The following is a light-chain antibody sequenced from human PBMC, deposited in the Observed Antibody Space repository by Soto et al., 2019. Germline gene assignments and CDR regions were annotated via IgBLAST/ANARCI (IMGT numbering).Light chain of an antibody. CDR1: QSVSSY. CDR2: GAS. V-gene: IGKV3-15*01. Sequence: EIVMTQSPATLSVSPGERATLSCRASQSVSSYLAWYQQKPGQAPRLLIYGASTRATGIPARFSGSGSGTESTLTISSLQSEDFAVYYCQQYNNWPPMTFGQGTKVEIK. CDR3: QQYNNWPPMT. J-gene: IGKJ1*01.